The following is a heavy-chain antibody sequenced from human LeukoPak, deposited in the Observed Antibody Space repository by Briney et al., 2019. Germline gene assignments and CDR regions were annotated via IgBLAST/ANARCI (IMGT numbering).Heavy chain of an antibody. J-gene: IGHJ5*02. CDR3: TRGHDYGDLRFDP. Sequence: PGGSLRLSCTASGFTFGDYAMSWVRQAPGKGLEWVAFIRSKAYSGTTEYAASVKGRFTISRDDSKSIAYMQMNSLKTEDTAVYYCTRGHDYGDLRFDPWGQGTLVTVSS. V-gene: IGHV3-49*04. D-gene: IGHD4-17*01. CDR1: GFTFGDYA. CDR2: IRSKAYSGTT.